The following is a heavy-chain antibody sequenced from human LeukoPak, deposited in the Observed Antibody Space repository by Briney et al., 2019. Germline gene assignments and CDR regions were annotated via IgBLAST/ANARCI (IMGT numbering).Heavy chain of an antibody. CDR2: IYTSGST. J-gene: IGHJ6*03. D-gene: IGHD3-10*01. CDR3: ARVTENYGSGRRHNYYYYYMDV. V-gene: IGHV4-59*10. CDR1: GGSFSGYY. Sequence: PSETLSLTCAVYGGSFSGYYWSWIRQPAGKGLEWIGRIYTSGSTNYNPSLKSRVTISYTSKNQFSLKLNSVTAADTAVYYCARVTENYGSGRRHNYYYYYMDVWGKGTTVTISS.